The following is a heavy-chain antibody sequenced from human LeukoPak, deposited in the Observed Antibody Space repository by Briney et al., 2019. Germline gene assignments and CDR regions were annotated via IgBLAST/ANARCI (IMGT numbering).Heavy chain of an antibody. V-gene: IGHV4-39*01. CDR2: IYYSGST. Sequence: SETLSLTCTVSGGSLSSSSYYWGWLRQPPGKGLEWIGSIYYSGSTYYNPSLKSRVTISVDTSKNQFSLKLSSVTAADTAVYYCASEVWFGDYYFDYWGQGTLVTVSS. J-gene: IGHJ4*02. CDR3: ASEVWFGDYYFDY. D-gene: IGHD3-10*01. CDR1: GGSLSSSSYY.